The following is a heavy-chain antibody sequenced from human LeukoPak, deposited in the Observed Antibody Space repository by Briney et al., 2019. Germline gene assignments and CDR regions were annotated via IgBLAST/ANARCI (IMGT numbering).Heavy chain of an antibody. CDR3: EKDSHLDV. CDR1: GGSISGTDLC. CDR2: IHSSGNT. J-gene: IGHJ6*02. Sequence: SETLSLTCTVSGGSISGTDLCWGWIRQLPGKGLEWIVNIHSSGNTFCNPSLKSRVTISVDTSKNQFSLKLSSVTAADTAVYYCEKDSHLDVWGQGTTVTVSS. D-gene: IGHD2-15*01. V-gene: IGHV4-39*01.